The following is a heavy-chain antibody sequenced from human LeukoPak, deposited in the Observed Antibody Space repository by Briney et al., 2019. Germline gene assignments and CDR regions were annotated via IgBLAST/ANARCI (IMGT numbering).Heavy chain of an antibody. D-gene: IGHD4-11*01. CDR3: ARGRYSNYPRIYYYSYYMDV. Sequence: SETLSLTCAVYGGSFSGYYWSWIRHPPGKGLEWIGEINHSGSTNYNPSLKSRVTISVDTSKNQFSLKLSSVTAADTAVYYCARGRYSNYPRIYYYSYYMDVWGKGTTVTVSS. CDR1: GGSFSGYY. J-gene: IGHJ6*03. CDR2: INHSGST. V-gene: IGHV4-34*01.